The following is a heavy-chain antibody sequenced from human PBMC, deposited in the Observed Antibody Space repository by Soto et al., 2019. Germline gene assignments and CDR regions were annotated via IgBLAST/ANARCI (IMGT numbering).Heavy chain of an antibody. V-gene: IGHV4-59*01. Sequence: SETLSLTCTVSGGSISSYYWSWIRQPPGKGLEWIGYIYYSGSTNYNPSLKSRVTISVDTSKNQFSLKLSSVTAADTAVYYCARDYGDPYATYFDYWGQGTLVTVSS. CDR2: IYYSGST. D-gene: IGHD4-17*01. CDR1: GGSISSYY. J-gene: IGHJ4*02. CDR3: ARDYGDPYATYFDY.